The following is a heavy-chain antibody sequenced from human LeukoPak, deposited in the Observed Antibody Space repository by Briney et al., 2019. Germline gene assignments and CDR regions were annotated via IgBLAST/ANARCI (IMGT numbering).Heavy chain of an antibody. D-gene: IGHD7-27*01. J-gene: IGHJ4*02. CDR2: ISGSGGST. Sequence: GGSLRLSCAASGFTFSSYAMSWVRQAPGKGLEWVSAISGSGGSTYYADSVKGRFTISRDNSKNTLYLQMNSLKAEDMALYYCAKTNWGDYYFDYWGQGTLVTVSS. CDR1: GFTFSSYA. V-gene: IGHV3-23*01. CDR3: AKTNWGDYYFDY.